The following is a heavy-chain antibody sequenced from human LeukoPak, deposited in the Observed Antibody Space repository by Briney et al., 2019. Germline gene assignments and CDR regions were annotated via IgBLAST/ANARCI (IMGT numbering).Heavy chain of an antibody. J-gene: IGHJ3*01. CDR2: ISYDGRNK. Sequence: PGGSLRLSCAASGFTFSSHAMHWVRQAPAKGLEWVAVISYDGRNKDYADSVKGQFTISRDNSKNTLYLQMNSLRAEDAAVFYCARSAGDPHAFDVWGQGTMVTVSS. D-gene: IGHD4-17*01. CDR1: GFTFSSHA. CDR3: ARSAGDPHAFDV. V-gene: IGHV3-30*04.